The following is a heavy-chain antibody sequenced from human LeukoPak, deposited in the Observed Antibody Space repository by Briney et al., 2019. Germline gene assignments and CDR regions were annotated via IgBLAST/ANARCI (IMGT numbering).Heavy chain of an antibody. D-gene: IGHD2-21*02. J-gene: IGHJ4*02. CDR3: ARVPGYCGGDCYFDY. CDR2: IKQDGSEK. CDR1: GFTFSSYW. V-gene: IGHV3-7*01. Sequence: GGSLRLSCAVSGFTFSSYWMSWVRQAPGKGLEWVANIKQDGSEKYYVDSVKGRFTISRDNAKNSLYLQMNSLRAEDTAVYYCARVPGYCGGDCYFDYWGQGTLVTVSS.